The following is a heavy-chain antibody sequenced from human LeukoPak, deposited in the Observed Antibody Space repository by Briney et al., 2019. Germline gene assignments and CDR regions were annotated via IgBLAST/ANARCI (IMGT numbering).Heavy chain of an antibody. CDR2: IYPGDSDT. D-gene: IGHD3-22*01. V-gene: IGHV5-51*01. J-gene: IGHJ4*02. Sequence: GESLKISCKGSGYSFTNYWIGWVRQMPGKGLEWMGIIYPGDSDTRYSPSFQGQVTISADKSFTAAYLEWSSLKASDTAIYYCARHLEYYLSNGNFAYYFDYWGQGTPVTVSS. CDR3: ARHLEYYLSNGNFAYYFDY. CDR1: GYSFTNYW.